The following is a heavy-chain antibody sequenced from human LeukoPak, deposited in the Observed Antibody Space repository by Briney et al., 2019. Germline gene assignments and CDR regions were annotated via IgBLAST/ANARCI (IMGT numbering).Heavy chain of an antibody. CDR2: INPNSGGT. CDR1: GYTFTGYY. CDR3: ARQPGKIVVPAAIWFDP. J-gene: IGHJ5*02. V-gene: IGHV1-2*02. D-gene: IGHD2-2*01. Sequence: ASVKVSCKASGYTFTGYYMHWVRQAPGQGLEWMGWINPNSGGTNYAQKFQDRVTMTRDTSISTAYMELSRLRSDDTAVYYCARQPGKIVVPAAIWFDPWGQGTLVTVSS.